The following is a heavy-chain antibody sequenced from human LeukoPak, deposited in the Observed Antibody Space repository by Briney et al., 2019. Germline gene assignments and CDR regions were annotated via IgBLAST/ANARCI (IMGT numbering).Heavy chain of an antibody. CDR3: ATRNTTTVTTFDAFDI. V-gene: IGHV3-30-3*01. D-gene: IGHD4-17*01. Sequence: GGSLRLSCAASGFTSSSYAMHWVRQAPGKGLEWVAVISYDGSNKYYADSVKGRFTISRNNAKNSLYLQMNSLRAEDTAVYYCATRNTTTVTTFDAFDIWGQGTMVTVSS. CDR1: GFTSSSYA. J-gene: IGHJ3*02. CDR2: ISYDGSNK.